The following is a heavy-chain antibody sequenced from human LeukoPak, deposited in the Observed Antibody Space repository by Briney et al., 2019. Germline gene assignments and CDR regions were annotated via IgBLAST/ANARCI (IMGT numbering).Heavy chain of an antibody. CDR2: IYPGDSDT. D-gene: IGHD1-26*01. J-gene: IGHJ4*02. CDR1: GXSFTSYC. V-gene: IGHV5-51*01. Sequence: GESLKISFKGSGXSFTSYCIGWVRQLPGKGLEWMGSIYPGDSDTRYSPSFQGQVTISADKSISTAYLQWNSLKASDTAIYYCARQEYSGSYYVYWGQGILVTVSS. CDR3: ARQEYSGSYYVY.